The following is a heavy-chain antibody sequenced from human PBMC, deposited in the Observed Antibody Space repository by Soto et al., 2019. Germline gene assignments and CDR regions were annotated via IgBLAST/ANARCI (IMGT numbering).Heavy chain of an antibody. CDR3: AKDPLVWGHKYYDYIWGSYRSFAFDI. D-gene: IGHD3-16*02. V-gene: IGHV3-23*01. CDR2: ISGSGGST. J-gene: IGHJ3*02. Sequence: GGSLRLSCAASGFTFSSYAMSWVRQAPGKGLEWVSAISGSGGSTYYADSVKGRFTISRDNSKNTLYLQMNSLRAEETAVYYCAKDPLVWGHKYYDYIWGSYRSFAFDIWGQGTMVTVSS. CDR1: GFTFSSYA.